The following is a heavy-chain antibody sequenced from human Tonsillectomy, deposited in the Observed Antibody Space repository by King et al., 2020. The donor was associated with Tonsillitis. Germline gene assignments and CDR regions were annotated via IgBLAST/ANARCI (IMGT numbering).Heavy chain of an antibody. CDR1: EFTFSSYA. CDR3: AKDLYYYDSSAYSIPFDY. CDR2: IMGRGGST. J-gene: IGHJ4*02. Sequence: VQLVEAGGGLVQPGGSLRLSCAASEFTFSSYAMSWVRQVPGKGLDGGSTIMGRGGSTSYAVAVKGRFSISRDNSKNTLYLQMNSLRAEDTAVYYCAKDLYYYDSSAYSIPFDYWGQGTLVTVSS. D-gene: IGHD3-22*01. V-gene: IGHV3-23*04.